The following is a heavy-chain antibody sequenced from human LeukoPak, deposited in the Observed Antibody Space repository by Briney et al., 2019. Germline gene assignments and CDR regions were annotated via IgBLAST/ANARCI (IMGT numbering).Heavy chain of an antibody. V-gene: IGHV4-59*08. Sequence: SETLSLTCTVSGGSISSYYWSWIRQPPGKGLEWIGYIYYSRSTNYNPSLKSRVTISVDTSKNQFSLKLSSVTAADTAVYYCAGHCSSTSCYEGSDYWGQGTLVTVSS. CDR2: IYYSRST. J-gene: IGHJ4*02. CDR3: AGHCSSTSCYEGSDY. D-gene: IGHD2-2*01. CDR1: GGSISSYY.